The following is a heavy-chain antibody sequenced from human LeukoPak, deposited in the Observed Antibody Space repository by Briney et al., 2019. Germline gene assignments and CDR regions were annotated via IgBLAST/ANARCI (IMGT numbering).Heavy chain of an antibody. CDR2: FDPEDGET. Sequence: ASVKVSCKASGYTFTSYAMNWVRQAPGKGLEWMGGFDPEDGETIYAQKFQGRVTMTEDTSTDTAYMELSSLRSEDTAVYYCANSAGTSGSYAPFDYWGQGTLVTVSS. CDR3: ANSAGTSGSYAPFDY. V-gene: IGHV1-24*01. CDR1: GYTFTSYA. J-gene: IGHJ4*02. D-gene: IGHD1-26*01.